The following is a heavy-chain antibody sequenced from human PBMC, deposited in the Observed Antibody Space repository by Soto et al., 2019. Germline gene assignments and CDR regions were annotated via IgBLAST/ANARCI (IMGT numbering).Heavy chain of an antibody. J-gene: IGHJ4*02. D-gene: IGHD3-22*01. V-gene: IGHV1-8*01. Sequence: QVQLVQSGAEVKKPGASVKVSCKASGYTFTSYDINWVRQATGQGLEWMGWMNPNSGNTGYAQKFQGRVTMTRNTSISTAYMELNSLRSEDTAVYYCARAANYYDSSTVDYWGQGTLVTVSS. CDR2: MNPNSGNT. CDR1: GYTFTSYD. CDR3: ARAANYYDSSTVDY.